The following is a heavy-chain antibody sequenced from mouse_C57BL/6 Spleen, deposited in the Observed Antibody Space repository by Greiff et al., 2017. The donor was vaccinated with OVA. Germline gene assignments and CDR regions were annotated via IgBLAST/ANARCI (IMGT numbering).Heavy chain of an antibody. V-gene: IGHV1-26*01. CDR2: INPNNGGT. D-gene: IGHD1-1*01. CDR3: ARTITTVVHYYAMDY. Sequence: VQLQQSGPELVKPGASVKISCKASGYTFTDYYMNWVKQSHGKSLEWIGDINPNNGGTSYNQKFKGKATLTVDKSSSTAYMELRSLTSEDSAVYYCARTITTVVHYYAMDYWGQGTSVTVSS. CDR1: GYTFTDYY. J-gene: IGHJ4*01.